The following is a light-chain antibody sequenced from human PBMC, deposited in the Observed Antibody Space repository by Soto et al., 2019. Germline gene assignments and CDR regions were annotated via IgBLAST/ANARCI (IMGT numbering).Light chain of an antibody. V-gene: IGKV1-9*01. Sequence: DIQLTQSPSFLSASVGDRVTITCRASLGIRNYLAWYQQKPGKAPELLIYAASTLQSGVPSRFSGSGSGTEFTLTITSLQPEDFATYYCQQLNSYPGTFGQGTKVEIK. CDR2: AAS. J-gene: IGKJ1*01. CDR3: QQLNSYPGT. CDR1: LGIRNY.